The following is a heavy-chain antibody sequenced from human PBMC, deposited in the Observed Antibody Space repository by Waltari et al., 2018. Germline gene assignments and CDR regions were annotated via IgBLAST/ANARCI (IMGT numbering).Heavy chain of an antibody. D-gene: IGHD3-22*01. J-gene: IGHJ4*02. CDR1: GGSISSGSYY. V-gene: IGHV4-61*02. Sequence: TVSGGSISSGSYYWSWIRQPAGKGLEWIGRIYTSGSTNYNPSLKSRVTISVDTSKNQFSLKLSSVTAADTAVYYCARDDSLYYYDSSGYFRFDYWGQGTLVTVSS. CDR2: IYTSGST. CDR3: ARDDSLYYYDSSGYFRFDY.